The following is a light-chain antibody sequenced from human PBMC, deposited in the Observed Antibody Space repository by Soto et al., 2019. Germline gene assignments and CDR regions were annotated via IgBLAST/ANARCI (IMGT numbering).Light chain of an antibody. J-gene: IGLJ3*02. CDR1: SSDVGGYGY. V-gene: IGLV2-14*01. Sequence: QSALTQPASVSGSPGQSITISCTGTSSDVGGYGYVSWYQQHPGKAPKLMIYEVSNRPSGVSNRFSGSKSGNTASLTISGLQAEDEADYYCSSYTSSSTRVFGGGTKVTVL. CDR3: SSYTSSSTRV. CDR2: EVS.